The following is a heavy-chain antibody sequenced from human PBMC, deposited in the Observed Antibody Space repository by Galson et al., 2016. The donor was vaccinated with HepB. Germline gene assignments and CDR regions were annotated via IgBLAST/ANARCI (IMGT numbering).Heavy chain of an antibody. CDR3: VKDSTNGVLDS. D-gene: IGHD2-8*01. CDR1: GFTFDDYV. J-gene: IGHJ1*01. Sequence: SLRLSCAASGFTFDDYVMHWVRQVPGKGLEWVSGISWNSGNKGYADSVKGRFTISRDNAKKSLYLEMNSLRTEDTAFYYCVKDSTNGVLDSWGQGTLVTVSS. CDR2: ISWNSGNK. V-gene: IGHV3-9*01.